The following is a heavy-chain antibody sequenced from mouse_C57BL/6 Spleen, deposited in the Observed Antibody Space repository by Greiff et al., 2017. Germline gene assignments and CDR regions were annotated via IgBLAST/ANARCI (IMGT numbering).Heavy chain of an antibody. V-gene: IGHV1-50*01. CDR3: ARWGEAWFAY. CDR1: GYTFTSYW. Sequence: VQLQQPGAELVKPGASVKLSCKASGYTFTSYWMQWVKQRPGQGLEWIGGIDPSDSYTNYNQKFKGKATLTVDTSSSTAYMQLSSLTSEDSAVYYCARWGEAWFAYWGQGTLVTVSA. D-gene: IGHD3-2*02. J-gene: IGHJ3*01. CDR2: IDPSDSYT.